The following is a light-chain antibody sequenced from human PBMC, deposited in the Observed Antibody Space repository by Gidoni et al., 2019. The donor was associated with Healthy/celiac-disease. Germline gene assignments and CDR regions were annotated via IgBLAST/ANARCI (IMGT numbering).Light chain of an antibody. J-gene: IGKJ2*01. CDR2: DAS. V-gene: IGKV3-11*01. CDR1: QSVSSY. Sequence: EIVLTQSPATLSLSPGERATLSCRASQSVSSYLAWYQQKPGQAPRLLIYDASNRATGIPARFSGSGSGTDFTLTISSLEPEDFAVDYCQQRSNGGTFXQXTKLEIK. CDR3: QQRSNGGT.